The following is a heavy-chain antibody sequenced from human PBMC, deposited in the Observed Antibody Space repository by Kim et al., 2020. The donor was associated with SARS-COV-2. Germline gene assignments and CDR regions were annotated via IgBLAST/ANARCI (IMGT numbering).Heavy chain of an antibody. CDR1: GYSFTSYW. CDR3: ARYHASHSIAPSYYFDY. V-gene: IGHV5-51*01. J-gene: IGHJ4*02. CDR2: IYPGDSDT. D-gene: IGHD6-6*01. Sequence: GESLKISCNGSGYSFTSYWIGWVRQMPGKGLEWMGIIYPGDSDTRYSPSFQGQVTISADKSISTAYLQWSSLKASDTAMYYCARYHASHSIAPSYYFDYWGQGTLVTVSS.